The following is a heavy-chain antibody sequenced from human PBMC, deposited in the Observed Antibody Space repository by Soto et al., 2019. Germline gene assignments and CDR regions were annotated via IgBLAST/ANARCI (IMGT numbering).Heavy chain of an antibody. J-gene: IGHJ6*02. CDR2: MNPNSGNT. D-gene: IGHD1-1*01. Sequence: ASVKVSCKASGYTFTSYDINWVRQATGQGLEWMGWMNPNSGNTGYAQKFQGRVTMTRNTSISTAYMELSSLRSEDTAVYYCARAQAPTPWSPKAYYYYGMDVWGQGTTVTVSS. V-gene: IGHV1-8*01. CDR1: GYTFTSYD. CDR3: ARAQAPTPWSPKAYYYYGMDV.